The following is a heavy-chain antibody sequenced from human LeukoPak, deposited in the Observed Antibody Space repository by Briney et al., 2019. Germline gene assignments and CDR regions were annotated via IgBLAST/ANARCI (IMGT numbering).Heavy chain of an antibody. Sequence: PGGSLRLSCAASGFIFSSYAMNWVRQAPGKGLEWVSSISSSSGHIYYADSVKGRFTISRDNAKNSLYLQMNSLRAEDTAVYYCARVTVYCGGDCPTDDAFDIWGQGTMVTVSS. D-gene: IGHD2-21*02. J-gene: IGHJ3*02. CDR2: ISSSSGHI. CDR3: ARVTVYCGGDCPTDDAFDI. CDR1: GFIFSSYA. V-gene: IGHV3-21*01.